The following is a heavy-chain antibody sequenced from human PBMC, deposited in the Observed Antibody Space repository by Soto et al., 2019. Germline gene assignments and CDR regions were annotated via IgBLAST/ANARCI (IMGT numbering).Heavy chain of an antibody. CDR2: IHHGGNS. CDR3: ARGESQQQRDY. V-gene: IGHV4-4*02. J-gene: IGHJ4*02. CDR1: GDSISSDKW. D-gene: IGHD6-25*01. Sequence: SETLSLTCAVSGDSISSDKWWSWVRQAAGKGLEWIGEIHHGGNSKYNPSLKSRVIISVDRSKNQFSLNLTSVTDADTAVYYCARGESQQQRDYWGQGTLVTVSS.